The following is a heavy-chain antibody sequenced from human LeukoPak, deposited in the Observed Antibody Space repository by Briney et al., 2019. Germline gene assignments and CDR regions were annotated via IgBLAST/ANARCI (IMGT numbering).Heavy chain of an antibody. V-gene: IGHV3-74*01. Sequence: TGGSLRLSCAASGFTFSSYWMHWVRHAPGKGLVWVSRINSDGSSTSYADSVKGRFTISRDNAKNTLYLQMNSLRAEDTAVYYCARALFRYGGPGNDYWGQGTLVTVSS. CDR3: ARALFRYGGPGNDY. CDR1: GFTFSSYW. CDR2: INSDGSST. D-gene: IGHD1-26*01. J-gene: IGHJ4*02.